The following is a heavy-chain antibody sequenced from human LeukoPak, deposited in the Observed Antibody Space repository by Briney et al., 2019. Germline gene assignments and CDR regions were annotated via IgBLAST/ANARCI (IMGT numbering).Heavy chain of an antibody. CDR3: AMPKQLVLFDY. D-gene: IGHD6-13*01. J-gene: IGHJ4*02. V-gene: IGHV1-2*02. Sequence: ASVKVSCKASGYTFIGYYMHWVRQAPGQGLEWMGWINPNSGDTDYAQKFQGRVTMTRDTSISTAYLELSRLTSDDTAVYYCAMPKQLVLFDYWGQGTLVTVPS. CDR2: INPNSGDT. CDR1: GYTFIGYY.